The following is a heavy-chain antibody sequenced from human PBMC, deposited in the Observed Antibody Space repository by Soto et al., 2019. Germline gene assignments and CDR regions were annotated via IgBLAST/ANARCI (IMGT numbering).Heavy chain of an antibody. J-gene: IGHJ3*02. CDR2: MSHSGGT. D-gene: IGHD1-1*01. CDR1: GGFVSSGNYY. V-gene: IGHV4-34*01. Sequence: QVQLQQWGAGLLKPSETLSLTCAVYGGFVSSGNYYWSWIRQPPGKGLEWIGEMSHSGGTHFNPSLKSLVTISVDTSKNQFSRKMSSVTAADTALYYCARVERGTATTVVDAFDIWGPGTMVTVSS. CDR3: ARVERGTATTVVDAFDI.